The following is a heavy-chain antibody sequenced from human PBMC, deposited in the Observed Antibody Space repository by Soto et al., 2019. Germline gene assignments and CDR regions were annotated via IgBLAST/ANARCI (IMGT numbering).Heavy chain of an antibody. CDR2: IHYSGTT. CDR1: GGSMRNYF. J-gene: IGHJ4*02. Sequence: PSETLSLTCTVSGGSMRNYFWTWIRQPPGKGLEWIGYIHYSGTTSFFPSYNPSLRSRVTISEDTSKNQFSLKLLSVTTADTAVYFCAAGEASSRNLAPCYLDFWGQGTLVTVYS. CDR3: AAGEASSRNLAPCYLDF. V-gene: IGHV4-59*01. D-gene: IGHD6-13*01.